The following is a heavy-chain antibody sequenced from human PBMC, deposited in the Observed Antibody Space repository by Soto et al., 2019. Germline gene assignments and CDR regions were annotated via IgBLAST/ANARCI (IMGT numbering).Heavy chain of an antibody. Sequence: SETLSLTCTVSGGSISSGGYYWSWIRQHPGKGLEWIGYIYYSGSTYYNPSLKSRVTISVDTSKNQFSLKLSSVTAADTAVYYCARGVWHKTKLLEWGSRRLKFDYWGQGTLVTVSS. V-gene: IGHV4-31*03. CDR3: ARGVWHKTKLLEWGSRRLKFDY. D-gene: IGHD3-3*01. CDR1: GGSISSGGYY. CDR2: IYYSGST. J-gene: IGHJ4*02.